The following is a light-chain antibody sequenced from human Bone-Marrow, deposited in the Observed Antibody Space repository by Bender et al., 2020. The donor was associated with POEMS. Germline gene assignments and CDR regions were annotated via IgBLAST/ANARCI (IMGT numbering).Light chain of an antibody. V-gene: IGLV3-1*01. J-gene: IGLJ2*01. CDR1: DLGDKY. CDR2: QDT. CDR3: QAWDTYSVI. Sequence: SYEVTQPPSVSVSPGQTASITCSGDDLGDKYVAWYQQKPGQTPVLVIYQDTKRPSGIPERFSGSNSGNTDTLTISGTQAMDEADYYCQAWDTYSVIFGGGTKLTVL.